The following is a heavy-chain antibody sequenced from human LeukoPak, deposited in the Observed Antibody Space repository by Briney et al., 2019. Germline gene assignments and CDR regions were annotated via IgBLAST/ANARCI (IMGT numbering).Heavy chain of an antibody. CDR3: ARGPPPNIAVTGTFQAPALDI. Sequence: PSETLSLTCTVSGYSISTGYYWGSIRQPPGKGLEWIWSMYHSGSTYYNPSLKSRVTMSADTSKNQFNLKLNSVTAADTAVYYCARGPPPNIAVTGTFQAPALDIWGPGTMVTVSS. V-gene: IGHV4-38-2*02. D-gene: IGHD6-19*01. CDR1: GYSISTGYY. CDR2: MYHSGST. J-gene: IGHJ3*02.